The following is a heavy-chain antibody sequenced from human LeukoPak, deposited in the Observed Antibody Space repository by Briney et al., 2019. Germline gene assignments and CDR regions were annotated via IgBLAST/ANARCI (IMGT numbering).Heavy chain of an antibody. V-gene: IGHV4-4*07. J-gene: IGHJ4*02. Sequence: SETLSLTCTVSGGSISSYYWSWIRQPAGKGLEWIGRIYTSGSTNYNPSLKSRVTISVDKSKNQFSLKLGSVTAADTAVYYCARALWFGTSYYFDYWGQGTLVTVSS. CDR1: GGSISSYY. D-gene: IGHD3-10*01. CDR3: ARALWFGTSYYFDY. CDR2: IYTSGST.